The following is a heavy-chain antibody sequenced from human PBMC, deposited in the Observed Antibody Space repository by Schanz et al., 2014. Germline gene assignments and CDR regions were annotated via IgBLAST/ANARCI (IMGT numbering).Heavy chain of an antibody. D-gene: IGHD2-21*02. CDR1: GFTVSANY. J-gene: IGHJ6*03. V-gene: IGHV3-66*01. CDR2: IGGSGDST. Sequence: EVQVVESGGGLVQPGGSLRLSCAVSGFTVSANYMIWVRQPPGKGLEWVSGIGGSGDSTHYADSVKGRFIISRDNSKNSLYLQMNSLRAEDTAVYYCARPSDSSWYMDVWGKGTTVTVSS. CDR3: ARPSDSSWYMDV.